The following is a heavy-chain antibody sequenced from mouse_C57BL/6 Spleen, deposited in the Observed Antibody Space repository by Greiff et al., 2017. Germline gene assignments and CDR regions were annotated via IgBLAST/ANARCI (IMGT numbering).Heavy chain of an antibody. Sequence: QVHVKQSGAELVRPGASVTLSCKASGYTFTDYEMHWVKQTPVHGLEWIGAIDPETGGSAYNQKFKGKAILTADKSSSTAYMELRSLTSEDSAVYYCTRKEYDYYGGFAYWGQGTLVTVSA. J-gene: IGHJ3*01. CDR3: TRKEYDYYGGFAY. CDR1: GYTFTDYE. CDR2: IDPETGGS. V-gene: IGHV1-15*01. D-gene: IGHD1-1*01.